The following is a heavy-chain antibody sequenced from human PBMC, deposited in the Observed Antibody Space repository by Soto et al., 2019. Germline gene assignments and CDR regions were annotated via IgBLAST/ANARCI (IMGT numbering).Heavy chain of an antibody. Sequence: QLQLQESGPGLVKPSETLSLTCTVSGGSISSSSYYWGWIRQPPGKGLEWIGSIYYSGSTYYNPSLKSRVTISVDTSKNQFSLKLSSVTAADTAVYYCARQRGMDYGDYWYFDLWGRGTLVTVSS. J-gene: IGHJ2*01. CDR3: ARQRGMDYGDYWYFDL. V-gene: IGHV4-39*01. CDR2: IYYSGST. D-gene: IGHD4-17*01. CDR1: GGSISSSSYY.